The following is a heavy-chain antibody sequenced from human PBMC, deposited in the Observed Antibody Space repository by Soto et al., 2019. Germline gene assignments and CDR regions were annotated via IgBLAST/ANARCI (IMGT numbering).Heavy chain of an antibody. CDR1: GFTFSSYG. V-gene: IGHV3-30*18. J-gene: IGHJ6*02. CDR3: AKGGGSSGWYEKYYYYYGMDV. D-gene: IGHD6-19*01. CDR2: ISYDGSNK. Sequence: GGSLRLSCAASGFTFSSYGMHWVRQAPGKGLEWVAVISYDGSNKYYADSVKGRFTISRDNSKNTLYLQMNSLRAEDTAVYYCAKGGGSSGWYEKYYYYYGMDVWGQGTTVTVSS.